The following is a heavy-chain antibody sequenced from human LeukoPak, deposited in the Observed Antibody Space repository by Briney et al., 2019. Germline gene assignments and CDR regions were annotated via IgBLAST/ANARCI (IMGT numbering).Heavy chain of an antibody. D-gene: IGHD4-11*01. J-gene: IGHJ4*02. CDR2: IGPNGGDA. CDR1: GFTFSNYA. Sequence: PGGSLRLSCSASGFTFSNYAMNWFRQAPAKGLEYVSVIGPNGGDAYYADSVKGRFTISRDNSKNTLYLQMSSLRAEDTAVYYCARGTPWAVTHYYFDYWGQGTLVTVSS. V-gene: IGHV3-64D*06. CDR3: ARGTPWAVTHYYFDY.